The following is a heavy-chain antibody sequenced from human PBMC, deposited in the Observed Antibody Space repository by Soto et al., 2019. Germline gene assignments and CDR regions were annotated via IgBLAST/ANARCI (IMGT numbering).Heavy chain of an antibody. CDR3: ARKIAAAGTHYYYYGMDV. V-gene: IGHV4-34*01. CDR2: INHSGST. CDR1: GGSFSGYY. J-gene: IGHJ6*02. Sequence: XGTLCLTCAVYGGSFSGYYWSWIRQPPGKGLEWIGEINHSGSTNYNPSLKSRVTISVDTSKNQFSLKLSSVTAADTAVYYRARKIAAAGTHYYYYGMDVWGQGTTVTVSS. D-gene: IGHD6-13*01.